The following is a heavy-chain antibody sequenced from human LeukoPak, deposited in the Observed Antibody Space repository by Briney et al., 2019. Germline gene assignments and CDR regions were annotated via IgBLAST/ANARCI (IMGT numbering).Heavy chain of an antibody. Sequence: GRSLRLSCAASGFTFDDYAMHWVRQAPGKGLEWVSGISWNSGSIGYADSVKGRFTISRDNSKDTLSLQMNSLRAEDTAMYYCAREDHYYDSSGYYDYWGQGTLVTVSS. J-gene: IGHJ4*02. D-gene: IGHD3-22*01. CDR3: AREDHYYDSSGYYDY. CDR1: GFTFDDYA. CDR2: ISWNSGSI. V-gene: IGHV3-9*01.